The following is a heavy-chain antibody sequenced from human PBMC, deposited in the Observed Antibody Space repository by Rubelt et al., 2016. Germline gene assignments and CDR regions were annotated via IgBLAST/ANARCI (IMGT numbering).Heavy chain of an antibody. CDR1: GGSISSSDYY. J-gene: IGHJ5*02. CDR3: ARAEGYYSSWFDP. Sequence: QLHLQESGPGLVKPSETLSLNCTVSGGSISSSDYYWGWIRQPPGKGLEWIGNIFYSGSTHYNPSLKSRVIISVDMSKNQFSRRLRSVTAADTAAYYCARAEGYYSSWFDPWGQGTLVTVSS. CDR2: IFYSGST. V-gene: IGHV4-39*07. D-gene: IGHD1-26*01.